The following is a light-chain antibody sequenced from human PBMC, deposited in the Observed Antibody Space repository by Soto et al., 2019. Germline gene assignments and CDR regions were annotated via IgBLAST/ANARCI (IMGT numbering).Light chain of an antibody. CDR1: QDIHTW. V-gene: IGKV1-12*02. Sequence: DIQMTQSPSSVSASVGDRVTITCRASQDIHTWLAWYQQKPGKAPNLLIYGASTLQSGVPSRFSASGSGRDFTLTISSLQPEDFATYYCQQDNSFPFAFGPGTKVDFK. CDR2: GAS. J-gene: IGKJ3*01. CDR3: QQDNSFPFA.